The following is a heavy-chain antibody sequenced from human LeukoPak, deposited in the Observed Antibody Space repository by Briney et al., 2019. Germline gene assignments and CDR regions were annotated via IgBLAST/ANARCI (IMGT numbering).Heavy chain of an antibody. CDR1: GGSISSYY. J-gene: IGHJ5*02. D-gene: IGHD6-19*01. V-gene: IGHV4-59*01. Sequence: SETLSLTCTVSGGSISSYYWSWIRQPPGKGLEWIGYIYYSGSTNHNPSLKSRVTISVDTSKNQFSLKLSSADTAVYYCARDSSGWYHWFDPWGQGTLVTVSS. CDR3: ARDSSGWYHWFDP. CDR2: IYYSGST.